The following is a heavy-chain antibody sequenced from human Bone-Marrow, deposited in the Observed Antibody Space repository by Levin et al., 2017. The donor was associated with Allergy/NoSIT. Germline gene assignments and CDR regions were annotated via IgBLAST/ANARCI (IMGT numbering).Heavy chain of an antibody. V-gene: IGHV3-73*01. CDR2: ITIKAHNYAT. D-gene: IGHD1-1*01. J-gene: IGHJ4*02. CDR1: GFTFSDSD. Sequence: AGGSLRLSCAASGFTFSDSDMHWACQPSGKGLEWIGRITIKAHNYATVYGTSVKGRFTISRDDSKNTMFLQMNSLKIEDTAVYYCYETATTSDYWGQGTLVTVSS. CDR3: YETATTSDY.